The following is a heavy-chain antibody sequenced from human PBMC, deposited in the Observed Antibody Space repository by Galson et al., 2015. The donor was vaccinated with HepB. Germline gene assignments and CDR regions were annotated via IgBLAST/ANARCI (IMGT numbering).Heavy chain of an antibody. CDR3: AKDRGSWDEVVVAATQDYGMDV. CDR1: GFTFSSYA. D-gene: IGHD2-15*01. V-gene: IGHV3-23*01. J-gene: IGHJ6*02. Sequence: SLRLSCAASGFTFSSYAMSWVRQAPGKGLEWVSAISGSGGSTYYADSVKGRFTISRDNSKNTLYLQMNSLRAEDTAVYYCAKDRGSWDEVVVAATQDYGMDVWGQGTTVTVSS. CDR2: ISGSGGST.